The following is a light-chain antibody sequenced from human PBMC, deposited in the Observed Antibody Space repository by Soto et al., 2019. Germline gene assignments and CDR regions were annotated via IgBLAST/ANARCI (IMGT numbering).Light chain of an antibody. CDR2: GAS. J-gene: IGKJ1*01. CDR1: KSVSSN. CDR3: QQYSNWPLWT. V-gene: IGKV3-15*01. Sequence: ETVMTQSPATLSVSPGERVTLSCMASKSVSSNLAWYQQKPGQAPRLLIFGASTRATGIPARFSGSGSGTEFTLIISNLQSEDFAVYYCQQYSNWPLWTFGQGTKVDI.